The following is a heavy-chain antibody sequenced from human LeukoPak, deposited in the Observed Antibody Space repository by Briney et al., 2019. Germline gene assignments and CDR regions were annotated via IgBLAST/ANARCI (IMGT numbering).Heavy chain of an antibody. J-gene: IGHJ3*02. D-gene: IGHD2-15*01. V-gene: IGHV1-18*01. Sequence: AASVKVSCKASGYTFTSYDINWVRQATGQGLEWMGWISAYNGNTNYAEKLQGRVTMTTDTSTSTAYMELRSLRSDDTAVYYCARPEVVAATGENDAFDIWGQGTMVTVSS. CDR2: ISAYNGNT. CDR3: ARPEVVAATGENDAFDI. CDR1: GYTFTSYD.